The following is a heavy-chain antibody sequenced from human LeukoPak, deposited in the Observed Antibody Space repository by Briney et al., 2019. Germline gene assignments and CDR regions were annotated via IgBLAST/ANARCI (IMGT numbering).Heavy chain of an antibody. CDR2: ILYDGNKK. V-gene: IGHV3-30*04. CDR3: AKDYCSSTSCYAYWFDP. D-gene: IGHD2-2*01. CDR1: GFIFSSYA. Sequence: GGSLRLSCAASGFIFSSYAIHWVRQAPGKGLEWVAVILYDGNKKYYADSVKGRFTISRDNSKNTLYLQMNSLRAEDTAVYYCAKDYCSSTSCYAYWFDPWGQGTLVTVSS. J-gene: IGHJ5*02.